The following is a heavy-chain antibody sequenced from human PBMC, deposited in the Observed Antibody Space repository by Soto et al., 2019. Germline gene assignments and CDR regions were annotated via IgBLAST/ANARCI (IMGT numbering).Heavy chain of an antibody. D-gene: IGHD1-26*01. V-gene: IGHV2-5*02. Sequence: QITLKASGPTLVKPTQTLTLTCTFSGFSLTTDRVGVGWIRQPPGEALEWLAVIYWDDSKTYRPYLESRLTITNDTSKNQVALTMTNMDSLDTATYYCAHAYGGRSLYWGQGTLVTVSS. CDR2: IYWDDSK. J-gene: IGHJ4*02. CDR3: AHAYGGRSLY. CDR1: GFSLTTDRVG.